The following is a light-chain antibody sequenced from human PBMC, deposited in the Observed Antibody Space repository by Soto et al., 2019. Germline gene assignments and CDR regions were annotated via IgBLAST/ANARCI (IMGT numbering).Light chain of an antibody. V-gene: IGKV4-1*01. J-gene: IGKJ1*01. CDR1: QSVLYSSNNKNY. CDR2: WAS. CDR3: QQYYRPWT. Sequence: DIVMTQSPDSPAVSLGERATINCKSSQSVLYSSNNKNYLAWYQQKPVQPPKLLIYWASTRESVVPDRFSGSGSGTDFTLTISSLQAEDVAVYYCQQYYRPWTFGQGTKVEIK.